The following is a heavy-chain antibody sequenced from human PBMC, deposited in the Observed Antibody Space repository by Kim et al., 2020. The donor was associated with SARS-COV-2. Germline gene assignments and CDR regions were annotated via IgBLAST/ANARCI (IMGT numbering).Heavy chain of an antibody. J-gene: IGHJ4*02. Sequence: SETLSLTCTVSGGSISSGGYYWSWIRQHPGKGLEWIGYIYYSGSTYYNPSLKSRVTISVDTSKNQFSLKLSSVTAADTAVYYCARDGSNPFDYWGQGTLVTVSS. D-gene: IGHD3-10*01. V-gene: IGHV4-31*03. CDR2: IYYSGST. CDR1: GGSISSGGYY. CDR3: ARDGSNPFDY.